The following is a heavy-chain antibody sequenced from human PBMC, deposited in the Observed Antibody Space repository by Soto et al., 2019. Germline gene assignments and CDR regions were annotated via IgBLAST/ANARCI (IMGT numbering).Heavy chain of an antibody. CDR1: GFPFINFA. V-gene: IGHV3-23*01. CDR2: ISGSGGRT. D-gene: IGHD3-10*01. CDR3: AKLGFSGTYFHFDY. J-gene: IGHJ4*02. Sequence: LSLSCEASGFPFINFAMNWVRQSPGKGLEWVSSISGSGGRTWYADSVRDRFTISRDNSQNTLYLQMNGLRGEDTAVYYCAKLGFSGTYFHFDYWGQGALVTVSS.